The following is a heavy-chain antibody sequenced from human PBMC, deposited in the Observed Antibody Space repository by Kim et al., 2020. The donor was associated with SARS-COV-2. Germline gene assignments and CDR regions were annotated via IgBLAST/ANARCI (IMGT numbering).Heavy chain of an antibody. V-gene: IGHV3-33*05. J-gene: IGHJ6*02. CDR3: AREGGYVLLWFEHYGMDV. D-gene: IGHD3-10*01. CDR1: GFTFSSYG. Sequence: GGSLRLSCAASGFTFSSYGMHWVRQAPGKGLEWVAVISYDGSNKYYADSVKGRFTISRDNSKNTLYLQMNSLRAEDTAVYYCAREGGYVLLWFEHYGMDVWGQGTTVTVSS. CDR2: ISYDGSNK.